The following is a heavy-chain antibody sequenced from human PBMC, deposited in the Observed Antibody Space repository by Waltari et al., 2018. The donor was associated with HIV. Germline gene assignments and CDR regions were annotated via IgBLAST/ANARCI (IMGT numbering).Heavy chain of an antibody. CDR1: GGTFSSYT. CDR2: FIVVFNEV. CDR3: AANLLATFEAPFDY. D-gene: IGHD2-15*01. J-gene: IGHJ4*02. Sequence: QVQLVQSGSEIKKTGSSVKVSCKASGGTFSSYTFHWVRQAPGQGLEWMGGFIVVFNEVKIAQKFKGRVAITADESTRTVYMTLSSVRSEDTAIFYCAANLLATFEAPFDYWGQGSLVTVSS. V-gene: IGHV1-69*01.